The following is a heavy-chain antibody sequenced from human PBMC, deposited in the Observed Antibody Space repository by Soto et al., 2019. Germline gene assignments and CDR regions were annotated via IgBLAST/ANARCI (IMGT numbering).Heavy chain of an antibody. Sequence: QVQLQESGPGLVKPSQTLSLTCTVSGGSISSGGYYWSCIRQHPGKGLEWIGYIYYSGSTYYNPSLKSRVTIAVDTSKNQFSLKLSSVTAADTAVYYCARPKGSGSYYFDAFDIWGQGTMVTVSS. CDR1: GGSISSGGYY. CDR3: ARPKGSGSYYFDAFDI. J-gene: IGHJ3*02. D-gene: IGHD3-10*01. V-gene: IGHV4-31*03. CDR2: IYYSGST.